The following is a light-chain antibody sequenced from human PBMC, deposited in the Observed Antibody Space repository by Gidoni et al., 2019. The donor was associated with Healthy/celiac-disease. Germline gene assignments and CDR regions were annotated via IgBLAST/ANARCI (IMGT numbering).Light chain of an antibody. CDR1: QSVLYSSNNRNY. Sequence: DIVMTQSPDSLAVSLGERATINCKSSQSVLYSSNNRNYLAWYQQKPGQTPKLLIYWASTRESGVPDRFSGSGSGTDFTLTISSLQAEDVAVYYCQQYYSTPQTFGQXTKVEIK. J-gene: IGKJ1*01. V-gene: IGKV4-1*01. CDR2: WAS. CDR3: QQYYSTPQT.